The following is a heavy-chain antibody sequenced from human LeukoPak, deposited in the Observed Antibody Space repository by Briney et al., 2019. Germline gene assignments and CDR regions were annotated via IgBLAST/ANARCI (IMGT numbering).Heavy chain of an antibody. CDR2: IYSGGST. D-gene: IGHD4-23*01. CDR1: AFTVSSNY. J-gene: IGHJ4*02. CDR3: ARGRWGDYFDY. V-gene: IGHV3-53*01. Sequence: AESLTLSCAASAFTVSSNYMSWVRQAPGKGLEWVSVIYSGGSTYYADSVKGRFTISRDNSKNTLYLQMSSLRAEDTAVYYCARGRWGDYFDYWGQGTLVTVSS.